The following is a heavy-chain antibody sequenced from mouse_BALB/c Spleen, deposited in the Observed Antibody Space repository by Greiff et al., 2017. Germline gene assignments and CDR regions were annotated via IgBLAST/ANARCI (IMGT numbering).Heavy chain of an antibody. CDR3: ARSDYDGSSHDY. CDR1: GYTFTSYW. Sequence: QVQLQQPGAELVKPGTSVKMSCKASGYTFTSYWMHWVMQRPGQGLEGMGDIFPGSDSTNYNEKFKGKTTLIVDTSSSTAYMQLSSLTSEDSAVNYCARSDYDGSSHDYWGQGTTLTVSS. J-gene: IGHJ2*01. V-gene: IGHV1-55*01. D-gene: IGHD1-1*01. CDR2: IFPGSDST.